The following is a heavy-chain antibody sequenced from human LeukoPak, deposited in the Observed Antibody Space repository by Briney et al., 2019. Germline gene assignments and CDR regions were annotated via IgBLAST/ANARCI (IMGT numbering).Heavy chain of an antibody. CDR3: AKRDRVTEFDY. J-gene: IGHJ4*02. V-gene: IGHV3-30*02. D-gene: IGHD2-21*02. CDR1: GFTFNTYG. CDR2: IQPDGNDK. Sequence: GGSLRLSCAASGFTFNTYGMHWVRLAPGKGLEWVALIQPDGNDKYYADSVKGRFTVSRDNSKNMLYLQLNSLRVDDTAVYYCAKRDRVTEFDYWGQGTLVTVSS.